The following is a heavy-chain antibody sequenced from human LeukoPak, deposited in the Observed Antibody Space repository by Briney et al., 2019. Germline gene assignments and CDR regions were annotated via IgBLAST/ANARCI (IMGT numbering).Heavy chain of an antibody. CDR1: GGSISSYY. Sequence: SETLSLTCTVSGGSISSYYWTWIRQPAGKGLEWIGHIYSTGSTHYNPSLKSRVTISVDTSKNQFSLRLSSVTAADTAVYYCARVYGSGSLGLWGQGTLVTVSS. CDR3: ARVYGSGSLGL. CDR2: IYSTGST. J-gene: IGHJ4*02. D-gene: IGHD3-10*01. V-gene: IGHV4-4*07.